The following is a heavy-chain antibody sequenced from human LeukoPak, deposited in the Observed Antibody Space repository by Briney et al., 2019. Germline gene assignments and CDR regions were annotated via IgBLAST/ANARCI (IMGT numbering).Heavy chain of an antibody. Sequence: GGSLRLSCAASGFTFSSYAMSWVRQAPGKGLEWVSAISGSGGSTYYADSVKGRFTISRDNSKNTLYLQMNSLRAEETAVYYCVRYTWNDEYYYYYGMDVWGQGTTVTVSS. J-gene: IGHJ6*02. V-gene: IGHV3-23*01. CDR2: ISGSGGST. D-gene: IGHD1-1*01. CDR3: VRYTWNDEYYYYYGMDV. CDR1: GFTFSSYA.